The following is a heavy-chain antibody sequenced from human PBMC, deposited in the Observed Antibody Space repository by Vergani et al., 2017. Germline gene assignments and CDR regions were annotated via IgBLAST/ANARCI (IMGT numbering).Heavy chain of an antibody. D-gene: IGHD3-22*01. CDR1: GFTFSSYA. CDR3: AKNTIIVVVIGPYDAFDI. V-gene: IGHV3-23*01. J-gene: IGHJ3*02. CDR2: ISGSGGST. Sequence: EVQLLESGGGLVQPGGSLRLSCAASGFTFSSYAMSWVRQAPGKGLEWVSAISGSGGSTYYADSVKGRFTISRDNSKNTLYLQMNSLRAEDTAVYYCAKNTIIVVVIGPYDAFDIWGQGTMVTVSS.